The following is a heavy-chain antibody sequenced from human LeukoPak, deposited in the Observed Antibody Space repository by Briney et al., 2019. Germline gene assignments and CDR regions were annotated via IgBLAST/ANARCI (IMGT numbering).Heavy chain of an antibody. J-gene: IGHJ4*02. CDR3: ASYTTNCSSTSCYTGDFDY. Sequence: SVKVSCKASGGTFSIYAISWVRQAPGQGLEWMGGIIPIFGTANYAQKFRGRVTITADESTSTAYMELSSLRSEDTAVYYCASYTTNCSSTSCYTGDFDYWGQGTLVTVSS. D-gene: IGHD2-2*02. CDR1: GGTFSIYA. V-gene: IGHV1-69*13. CDR2: IIPIFGTA.